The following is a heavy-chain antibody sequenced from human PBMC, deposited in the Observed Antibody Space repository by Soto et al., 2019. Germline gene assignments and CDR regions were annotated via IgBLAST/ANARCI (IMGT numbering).Heavy chain of an antibody. J-gene: IGHJ5*02. Sequence: SETLSLTCAVYGGSFSGYYWSWIRQPPGKGLEWIGEINHSGSTNYSPSLKSRVTISVDTSKNQFSLKLSSVTAADTAVYYCARVEKLLRYFVQPSWFDPWGQGTLVTVSS. V-gene: IGHV4-34*01. CDR1: GGSFSGYY. D-gene: IGHD3-9*01. CDR3: ARVEKLLRYFVQPSWFDP. CDR2: INHSGST.